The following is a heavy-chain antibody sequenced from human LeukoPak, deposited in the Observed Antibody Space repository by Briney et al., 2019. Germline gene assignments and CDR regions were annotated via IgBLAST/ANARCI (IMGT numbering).Heavy chain of an antibody. Sequence: PSETLSLTCTVSGESISGFYWTWIRQPPGKGLEWIGYIYYSGSTNYNPSLNSRVTISVDTSKTQFSLKLSSVTAADTAVYYCARGVVIAPQTFDYWGQGTLVTVSS. D-gene: IGHD2-21*01. V-gene: IGHV4-59*01. CDR1: GESISGFY. CDR3: ARGVVIAPQTFDY. J-gene: IGHJ4*02. CDR2: IYYSGST.